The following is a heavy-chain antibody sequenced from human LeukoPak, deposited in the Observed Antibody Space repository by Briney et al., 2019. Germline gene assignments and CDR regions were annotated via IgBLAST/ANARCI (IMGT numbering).Heavy chain of an antibody. CDR3: ARVRWLQLPSYFDY. CDR2: IIPIFGTA. V-gene: IGHV1-69*13. J-gene: IGHJ4*02. CDR1: GGTFSSYA. D-gene: IGHD5-24*01. Sequence: EASVKVSCKASGGTFSSYAISWVRQAPGQGLEWMGGIIPIFGTANYAQKFQGRVTITADESTSTAYMELSSLRSEDTAVYYCARVRWLQLPSYFDYWGQGTLVTVSS.